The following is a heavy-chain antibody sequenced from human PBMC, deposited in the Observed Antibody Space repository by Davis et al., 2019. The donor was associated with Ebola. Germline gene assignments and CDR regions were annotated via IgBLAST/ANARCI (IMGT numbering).Heavy chain of an antibody. D-gene: IGHD1-26*01. CDR2: IIPTFGTS. CDR1: GGTFRNHG. J-gene: IGHJ6*02. V-gene: IGHV1-69*13. CDR3: ARERGNFYYYGMDL. Sequence: SVKVSCKTSGGTFRNHGFSWVRQAPGQGLEWMGGIIPTFGTSTYTQKFQGRVTMTADESTRTVYMELSSLRSEDTAVYYCARERGNFYYYGMDLWGQGTTVTVSS.